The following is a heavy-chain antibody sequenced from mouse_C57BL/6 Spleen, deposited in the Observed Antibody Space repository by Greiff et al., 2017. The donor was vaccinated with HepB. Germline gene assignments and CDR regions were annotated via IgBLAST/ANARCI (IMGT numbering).Heavy chain of an antibody. CDR2: IYPRSGNT. D-gene: IGHD2-2*01. CDR3: GRRDGNDEGDY. Sequence: VQLKESGAELARPGASVKLSCKASGYTFTSYGISWVKQRTGQGLEWIGEIYPRSGNTYYNEKFKGKATLTADKSSSTAYMQLRSLTSEDSAVYFCGRRDGNDEGDYWGQGTSVTVSS. CDR1: GYTFTSYG. J-gene: IGHJ4*01. V-gene: IGHV1-81*01.